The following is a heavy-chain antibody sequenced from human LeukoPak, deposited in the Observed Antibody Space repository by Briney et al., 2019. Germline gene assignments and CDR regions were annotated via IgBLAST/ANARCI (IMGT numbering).Heavy chain of an antibody. J-gene: IGHJ4*02. V-gene: IGHV3-30*02. Sequence: GGSLRLSCAASGFTFSSYGMHWVRQAPGKGLEWVAFIRYDGSNKYYADSVKGRFTISRDNSKNTLYLQMNSLRAEDTAVYYCAKDRGYCSGGSCYSHYFDYWGQGTLVTVSS. CDR3: AKDRGYCSGGSCYSHYFDY. CDR2: IRYDGSNK. CDR1: GFTFSSYG. D-gene: IGHD2-15*01.